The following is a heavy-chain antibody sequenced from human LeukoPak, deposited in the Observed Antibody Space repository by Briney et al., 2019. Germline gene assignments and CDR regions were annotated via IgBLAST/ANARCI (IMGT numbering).Heavy chain of an antibody. V-gene: IGHV1-2*02. D-gene: IGHD3-3*01. CDR1: GYTFTDYH. CDR3: ARDLLPMTKAGVVND. J-gene: IGHJ4*02. Sequence: GAPVKVSCKASGYTFTDYHIHWVRQAPGQGLEWLGWINPKNGGTKYARKFWGRFTLTEDTSSGTAYMELNRLTSDDTAVYYCARDLLPMTKAGVVNDWGQGSLVIVSA. CDR2: INPKNGGT.